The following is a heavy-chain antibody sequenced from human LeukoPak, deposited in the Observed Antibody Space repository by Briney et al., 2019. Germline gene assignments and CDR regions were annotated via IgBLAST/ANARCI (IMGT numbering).Heavy chain of an antibody. J-gene: IGHJ4*02. Sequence: PGGSLRLSCAASGFTFRSYGMHWVRQAPGKGLEWVSVISYDGSDKNYADSVKGRFTISRDNSKNTLYLQMNSLRAEDTAVYYCARERDGTFDYWGQGTLVTVSS. CDR2: ISYDGSDK. CDR1: GFTFRSYG. CDR3: ARERDGTFDY. D-gene: IGHD5-24*01. V-gene: IGHV3-30*03.